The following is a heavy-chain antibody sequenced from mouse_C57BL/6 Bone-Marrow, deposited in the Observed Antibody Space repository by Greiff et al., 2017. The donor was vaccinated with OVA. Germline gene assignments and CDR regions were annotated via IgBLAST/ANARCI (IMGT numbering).Heavy chain of an antibody. CDR2: IDPENGDT. CDR3: TPFYDSNDYAMDY. CDR1: GFNIKDDY. Sequence: VQLVESGAELVRPGASVKLSCTASGFNIKDDYMHWVKQRPEQGLEWIGWIDPENGDTEYASKFQGKATITADTSSNTAYLQLSSLTSEDTAVYYCTPFYDSNDYAMDYWGQGTSVTVSS. V-gene: IGHV14-4*01. D-gene: IGHD2-5*01. J-gene: IGHJ4*01.